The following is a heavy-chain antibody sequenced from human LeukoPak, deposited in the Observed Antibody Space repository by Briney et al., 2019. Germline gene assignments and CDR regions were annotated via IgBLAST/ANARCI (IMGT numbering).Heavy chain of an antibody. Sequence: ASVKVSCKASGGTFSNDAISWVRQAPGQGLEWMGWINTNTGNPTYAQGFTGRFVFSLDTSVSTAYLQISSLKAEDTAVYYCASSRWDARRAFDIWGQGTMVTVSS. CDR2: INTNTGNP. CDR1: GGTFSNDA. V-gene: IGHV7-4-1*02. D-gene: IGHD1-26*01. CDR3: ASSRWDARRAFDI. J-gene: IGHJ3*02.